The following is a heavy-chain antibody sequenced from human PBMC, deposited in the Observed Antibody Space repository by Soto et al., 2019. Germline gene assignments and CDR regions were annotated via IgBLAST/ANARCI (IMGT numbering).Heavy chain of an antibody. D-gene: IGHD2-15*01. Sequence: SETLSLTCTVSGGSISSSSYYWGWIRQPPGKGLEWIGSIYYSGSTYYNPSLKSRVTISVDTSKNQFSLKLSSVTAADTAVYYCARHGQIFGIVVVVAADFDYWGQGTLVTVSS. J-gene: IGHJ4*02. V-gene: IGHV4-39*01. CDR1: GGSISSSSYY. CDR2: IYYSGST. CDR3: ARHGQIFGIVVVVAADFDY.